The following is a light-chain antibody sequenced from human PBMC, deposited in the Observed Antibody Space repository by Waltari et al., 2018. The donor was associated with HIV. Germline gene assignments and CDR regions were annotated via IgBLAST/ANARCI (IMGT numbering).Light chain of an antibody. CDR3: QQANSFRPLS. CDR1: QDIGSW. Sequence: DMQMTQSPSSVSASVGDRVTITCRASQDIGSWLAWYQQKPGRAPRLLIFAASSLQGGVPSRFRGGGSGTDFTLTITRLQPEDVATYYGQQANSFRPLSFGGGIRVDLK. V-gene: IGKV1-12*01. CDR2: AAS. J-gene: IGKJ4*01.